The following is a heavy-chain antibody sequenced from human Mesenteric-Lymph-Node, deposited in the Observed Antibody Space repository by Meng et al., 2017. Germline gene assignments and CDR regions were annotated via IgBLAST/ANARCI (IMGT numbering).Heavy chain of an antibody. V-gene: IGHV4-34*01. CDR1: GSFFSGFY. D-gene: IGHD3-10*01. Sequence: QVRLQQWGSGLLKPSAALPLTCASYGSFFSGFYRSLIRQPPGKGLEWIGVITHIGSTNYNPSLTSRVTISVDTSKNQFSLKLSSVTAADTAVYYCARLGSSGLGRDYWGQGPLVTV. CDR2: ITHIGST. J-gene: IGHJ4*02. CDR3: ARLGSSGLGRDY.